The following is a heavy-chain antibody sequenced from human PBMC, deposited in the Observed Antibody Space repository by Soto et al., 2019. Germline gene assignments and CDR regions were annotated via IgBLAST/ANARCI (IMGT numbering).Heavy chain of an antibody. CDR2: FDPEDGET. CDR3: ATAGGEVGADLYNRFDP. V-gene: IGHV1-24*01. CDR1: GYTLTELS. D-gene: IGHD1-26*01. J-gene: IGHJ5*02. Sequence: ASVKVSCKVSGYTLTELSMHWVRQAPGKGLEWMGGFDPEDGETIYAQKFQGRVTMTEDTSTDTAYMELSSLRPEDTAVYHCATAGGEVGADLYNRFDPWGQGTLVTVSS.